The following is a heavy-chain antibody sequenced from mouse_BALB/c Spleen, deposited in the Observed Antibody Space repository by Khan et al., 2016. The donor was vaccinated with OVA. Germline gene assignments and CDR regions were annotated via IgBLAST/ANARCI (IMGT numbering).Heavy chain of an antibody. Sequence: EVELVESGGGLVQPGGSRKLSCAASGFTFSDYGMAWVRQAPGKGPEWVAFVSSLAYNFYYADTVTGRVTISREKAKNTLYLARSRLMSEDTAMYYCARGGKGGFAYWGQGTLVTVPA. CDR3: ARGGKGGFAY. CDR2: VSSLAYNF. CDR1: GFTFSDYG. V-gene: IGHV5-15*02. J-gene: IGHJ3*01.